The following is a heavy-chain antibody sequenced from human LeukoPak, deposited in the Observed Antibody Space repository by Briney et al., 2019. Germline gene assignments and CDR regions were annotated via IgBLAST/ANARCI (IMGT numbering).Heavy chain of an antibody. CDR3: ARDGGYFDY. J-gene: IGHJ4*02. V-gene: IGHV1-18*01. CDR2: ISPYNGNT. CDR1: GYTFRSYG. Sequence: ASVKVSCKGSGYTFRSYGCSWVRQAPGQGLEWMGWISPYNGNTNYAQRFQGRVTMTTDTSTSTAYMELRSLRFDDTAVYYCARDGGYFDYWGRGTLVTVSS.